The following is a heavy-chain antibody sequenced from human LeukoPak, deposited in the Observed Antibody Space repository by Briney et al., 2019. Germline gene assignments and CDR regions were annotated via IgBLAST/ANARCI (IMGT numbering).Heavy chain of an antibody. J-gene: IGHJ4*02. CDR1: GGSISSDSYY. V-gene: IGHV4-39*01. Sequence: PSETLSLTCTISGGSISSDSYYWAWIRQPPGKGLEWIASIYYSGSTYYNPSLKSRVTISVDTSRNQFSLKLSSVTAAGTAVYYCASLAVAGLSEGYWGQGTLVIVSS. D-gene: IGHD6-19*01. CDR2: IYYSGST. CDR3: ASLAVAGLSEGY.